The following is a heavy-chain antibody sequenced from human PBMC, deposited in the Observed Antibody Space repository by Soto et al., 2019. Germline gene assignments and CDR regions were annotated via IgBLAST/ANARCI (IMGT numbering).Heavy chain of an antibody. CDR1: GYTFSSYG. CDR2: INNYSGNT. V-gene: IGHV1-18*01. D-gene: IGHD3-10*01. Sequence: QVEVVQSGAEVKKPGASVKVSCETSGYTFSSYGTNWVRQAPGHGLEWMGWINNYSGNTKYAQRFQGRITMSTDTSTSTGYMEVRSLTYDDTAVYDCAGTYYYGSGTHYRFDPWGQGTLVTVFS. CDR3: AGTYYYGSGTHYRFDP. J-gene: IGHJ5*02.